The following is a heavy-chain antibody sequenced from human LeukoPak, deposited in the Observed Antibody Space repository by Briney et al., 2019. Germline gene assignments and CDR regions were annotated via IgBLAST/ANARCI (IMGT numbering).Heavy chain of an antibody. CDR2: IKQDGSEK. J-gene: IGHJ6*02. CDR3: AKDPSGWVGARERGYYYYYGMDV. CDR1: GFTFSSYW. Sequence: GGSLRLSCAASGFTFSSYWMSWVRQAPGKGLGWVANIKQDGSEKYYVDSVKGRFTISRDNAKNSLYLQMNSLRAEDTAVYYCAKDPSGWVGARERGYYYYYGMDVWGQGTTVTVSS. V-gene: IGHV3-7*01. D-gene: IGHD1-26*01.